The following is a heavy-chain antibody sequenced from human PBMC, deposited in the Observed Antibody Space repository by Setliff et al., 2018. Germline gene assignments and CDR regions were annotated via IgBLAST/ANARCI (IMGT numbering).Heavy chain of an antibody. CDR1: GFTSSSYW. J-gene: IGHJ6*03. V-gene: IGHV3-74*01. D-gene: IGHD3-3*01. Sequence: PGGSLRLSCAASGFTSSSYWMHWVRQAPGKGLVWVSRINSDGSSTGYADSVKGRFTISRDNAKNTLYLQMNGLRAEDTAVYYCARDGGLLQFLEWSRSYMDVWGKGTTVTVSS. CDR3: ARDGGLLQFLEWSRSYMDV. CDR2: INSDGSST.